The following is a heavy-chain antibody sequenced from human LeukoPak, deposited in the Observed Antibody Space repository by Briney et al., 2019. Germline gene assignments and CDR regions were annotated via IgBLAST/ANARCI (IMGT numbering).Heavy chain of an antibody. Sequence: SETLSLTCAVYGGSFSGYYWSWIRQPPGKGLEWIGEINHSGSTNYNPSLKSRVTISVDTSKNQFSLKLSSVTAADTAVYYCARHFSAQLLWFPSNDAFDIWGQGTMVTVSS. CDR2: INHSGST. CDR1: GGSFSGYY. D-gene: IGHD3-10*01. V-gene: IGHV4-34*01. J-gene: IGHJ3*02. CDR3: ARHFSAQLLWFPSNDAFDI.